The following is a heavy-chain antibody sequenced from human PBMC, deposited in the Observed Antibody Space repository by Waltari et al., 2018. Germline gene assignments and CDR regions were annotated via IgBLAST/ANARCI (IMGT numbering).Heavy chain of an antibody. CDR1: GFSLSDYW. V-gene: IGHV3-7*01. CDR2: IKGDGTET. Sequence: EVQMVESGGGLVQPGGSLRLSCVGLGFSLSDYWMSWVRQAPGRGLEWLGNIKGDGTETSYVDSVKGRFIISRDNARNTLFLQMNNLGAGDTAVFYCARQGGWTFDIWGQGTVVTVSS. CDR3: ARQGGWTFDI. D-gene: IGHD2-15*01. J-gene: IGHJ3*02.